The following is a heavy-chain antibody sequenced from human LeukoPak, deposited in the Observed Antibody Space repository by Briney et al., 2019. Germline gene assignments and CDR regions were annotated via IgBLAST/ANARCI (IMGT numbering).Heavy chain of an antibody. CDR2: IGGTNEET. CDR1: GFLFKLFA. D-gene: IGHD3-22*01. V-gene: IGHV3-21*01. Sequence: GGSLRLSCVGSGFLFKLFAVGWVRQAPGKGLEWVSVIGGTNEETDYADSVRGHFTISRDNAKNSLYLQMNSLRAEDTAVYYCATSPGSGYYTFDYWGQGTLVTVSS. J-gene: IGHJ4*02. CDR3: ATSPGSGYYTFDY.